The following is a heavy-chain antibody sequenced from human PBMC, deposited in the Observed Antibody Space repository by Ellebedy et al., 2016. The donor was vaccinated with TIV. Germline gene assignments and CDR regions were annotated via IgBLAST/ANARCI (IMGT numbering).Heavy chain of an antibody. CDR3: AKVTAGPGGVWVFDY. CDR1: GFTFSTSW. V-gene: IGHV3-23*01. Sequence: GESLKISCAASGFTFSTSWMTWVRQAPGKGLEWVSAITYSGGSTYYADSVKGRFTLSRDNSKNTLYLQMNSLRAEDTAVYYCAKVTAGPGGVWVFDYWGQGTLVTVSS. D-gene: IGHD6-13*01. J-gene: IGHJ4*02. CDR2: ITYSGGST.